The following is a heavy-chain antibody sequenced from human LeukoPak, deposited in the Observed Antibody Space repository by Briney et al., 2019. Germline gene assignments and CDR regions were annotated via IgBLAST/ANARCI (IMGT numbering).Heavy chain of an antibody. CDR2: IIPIFGTA. V-gene: IGHV1-69*13. J-gene: IGHJ4*02. CDR3: AREASYGGITYFDY. Sequence: SVKVSCKASGGTFSSYAISWVRQAPGQGLEWMGGIIPIFGTANYAQKFQGRVTITADESTSTAYMELSSLRSEDTAVYYCAREASYGGITYFDYWGQGTLVTVSS. D-gene: IGHD4-23*01. CDR1: GGTFSSYA.